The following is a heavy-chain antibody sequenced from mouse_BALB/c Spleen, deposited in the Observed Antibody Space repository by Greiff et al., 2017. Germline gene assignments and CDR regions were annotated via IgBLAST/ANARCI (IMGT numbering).Heavy chain of an antibody. V-gene: IGHV1-9*01. CDR1: GYTFSSYW. Sequence: QVQLQQSGAELMKPGASVKISCKATGYTFSSYWIEWVKQRPGHGLEWIGEILPGSGSTNYNEKFKGKATFTADTSSNTAYMQLSSLTSEDSAVYYCARWGRYDWFAYWGQGTLVTVSA. J-gene: IGHJ3*01. CDR3: ARWGRYDWFAY. D-gene: IGHD2-14*01. CDR2: ILPGSGST.